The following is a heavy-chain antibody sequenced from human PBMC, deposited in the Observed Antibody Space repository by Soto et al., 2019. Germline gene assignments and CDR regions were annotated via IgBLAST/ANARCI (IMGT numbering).Heavy chain of an antibody. CDR3: AKNQGVELVPLATVDWFDP. V-gene: IGHV3-23*01. CDR1: GFIFENFG. CDR2: ISGSGFKK. J-gene: IGHJ5*02. Sequence: PGGSLRLSCAASGFIFENFGMSWVRQAPGKGLEWISSISGSGFKKYYADSVKGRLTISRDNSKSTVYLELNNLSAEDTAVYHCAKNQGVELVPLATVDWFDPWGQGSVVTVSS. D-gene: IGHD1-26*01.